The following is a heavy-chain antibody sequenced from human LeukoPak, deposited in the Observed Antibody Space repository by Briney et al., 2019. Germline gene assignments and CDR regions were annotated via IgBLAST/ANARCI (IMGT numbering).Heavy chain of an antibody. CDR3: ARVPDENYDSSGPLYYFDY. J-gene: IGHJ4*02. CDR2: IKQDGSEK. V-gene: IGHV3-7*01. Sequence: GGSLRLSCAASGFTFSSYWMSWVRQAPGKGLEWVANIKQDGSEKYYVDSVKGRFTISRDNAKNSLYLQMNSLRAEDTAVYYCARVPDENYDSSGPLYYFDYWGQGTLVTVSS. D-gene: IGHD3-22*01. CDR1: GFTFSSYW.